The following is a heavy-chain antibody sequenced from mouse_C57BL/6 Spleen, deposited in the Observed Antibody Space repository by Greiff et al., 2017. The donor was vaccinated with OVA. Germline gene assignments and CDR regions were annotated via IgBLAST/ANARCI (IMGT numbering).Heavy chain of an antibody. V-gene: IGHV5-17*01. J-gene: IGHJ2*01. CDR3: ARRALLRYFDY. CDR2: ISSGSSTI. D-gene: IGHD1-2*01. Sequence: EVKLMESGGGLVKPGGSLKLSCAASGFTFSDYGMHWVRQAPEKGLEWVAYISSGSSTIYYADTVKGRFTISRDNAKNTLFLQMTSLRSEDTAMYYCARRALLRYFDYWGQGTTLTVSS. CDR1: GFTFSDYG.